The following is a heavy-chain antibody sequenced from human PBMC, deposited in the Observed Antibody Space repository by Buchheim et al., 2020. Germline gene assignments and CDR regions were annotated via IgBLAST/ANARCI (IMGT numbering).Heavy chain of an antibody. CDR3: VCTSPPYDYYGMDV. CDR1: GGSISSGGYS. D-gene: IGHD2-2*01. Sequence: QVQLQESGPGLVKPSETLSLTCAVSGGSISSGGYSWSWIRQPPGKGLEWIGYIYHSGSTYYNPSLKSRVTISVDRSKNQFSLKLSSVTAADTAVYYCVCTSPPYDYYGMDVWGQGTT. CDR2: IYHSGST. V-gene: IGHV4-30-2*01. J-gene: IGHJ6*02.